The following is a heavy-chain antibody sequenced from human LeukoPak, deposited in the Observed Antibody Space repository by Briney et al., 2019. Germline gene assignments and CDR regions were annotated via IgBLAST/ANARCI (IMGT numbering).Heavy chain of an antibody. Sequence: GGSLRLSCAASGFTFSGYGMHWVRQAPGKGLEWVAVIWYDGNNKYYADSVKGRFTISRDNSKNTLYLQMNSLRAEDTAVYYCAKDWGYTTMVSYYFDYWGQGALVTVSS. CDR1: GFTFSGYG. V-gene: IGHV3-33*06. CDR2: IWYDGNNK. CDR3: AKDWGYTTMVSYYFDY. D-gene: IGHD5-18*01. J-gene: IGHJ4*02.